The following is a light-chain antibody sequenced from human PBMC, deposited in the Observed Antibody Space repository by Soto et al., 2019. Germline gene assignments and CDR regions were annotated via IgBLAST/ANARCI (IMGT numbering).Light chain of an antibody. CDR3: HQYGSSLRT. J-gene: IGKJ1*01. Sequence: EIVLTQSPGTLSLSPGERATLSCRASQSVSSNYLGWYQKKPGQPPRLLIYGGSSRATGIPDRFSGGGSGTDFTRTIIRLEPEDFAVYYCHQYGSSLRTFGQGTKVEMK. CDR1: QSVSSNY. V-gene: IGKV3-20*01. CDR2: GGS.